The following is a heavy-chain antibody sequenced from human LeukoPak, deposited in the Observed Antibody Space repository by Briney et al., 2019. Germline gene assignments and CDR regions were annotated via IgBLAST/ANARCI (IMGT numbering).Heavy chain of an antibody. J-gene: IGHJ4*02. V-gene: IGHV4-34*01. Sequence: PSETLSLTCAVYGGSFSGYYWSWIRQPPGKGLEWIGEINHSGSTNYNPSLKSRVTISVDTSKNQFSLKLSSVTAADTAVYYCARVLGVRRGWYKKGGYYFDYWGQGTLVTVSS. CDR1: GGSFSGYY. CDR2: INHSGST. CDR3: ARVLGVRRGWYKKGGYYFDY. D-gene: IGHD6-19*01.